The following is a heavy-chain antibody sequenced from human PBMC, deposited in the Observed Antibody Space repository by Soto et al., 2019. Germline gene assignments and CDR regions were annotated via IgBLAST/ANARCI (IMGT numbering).Heavy chain of an antibody. CDR3: ARVGPYGSGSYYYYYYYMDV. J-gene: IGHJ6*03. D-gene: IGHD3-10*01. Sequence: PSETLSLTCAVSGGSISPYYWSWLRQSPGKGLEWLGYIYYTGTADYNPSLENRVTLSVDTSKNQFSLKLSSVTAADTAVYYCARVGPYGSGSYYYYYYYMDVWGKGTTVTVSS. CDR2: IYYTGTA. V-gene: IGHV4-59*01. CDR1: GGSISPYY.